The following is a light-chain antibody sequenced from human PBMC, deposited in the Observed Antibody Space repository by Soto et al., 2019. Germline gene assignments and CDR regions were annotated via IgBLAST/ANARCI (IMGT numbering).Light chain of an antibody. CDR2: DVS. CDR3: SSYTSSSTPLYV. J-gene: IGLJ1*01. Sequence: SALTQPASVSGSPGQSITISCTRTSSDVGGYNYVSWYQQHPGKAPKLMIYDVSNRPSGVSNRFSGSKSGNTASLTISGPQAEDEADYYCSSYTSSSTPLYVFGTGTKVTVL. V-gene: IGLV2-14*01. CDR1: SSDVGGYNY.